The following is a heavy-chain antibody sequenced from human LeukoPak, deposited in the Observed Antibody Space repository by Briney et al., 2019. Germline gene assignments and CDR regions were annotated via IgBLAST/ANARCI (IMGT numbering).Heavy chain of an antibody. CDR1: GFTFSSYG. D-gene: IGHD6-6*01. CDR3: ARNYRSSSSHFDY. V-gene: IGHV3-23*01. Sequence: GGSLRLSCAASGFTFSSYGMSWVRQAPGKGLEWGSSISGSGDSTYYADLVKGRFTISRDNAKNSLYLQMNNLTAVDTAVYYCARNYRSSSSHFDYWGQGSLVTVSS. J-gene: IGHJ4*02. CDR2: ISGSGDST.